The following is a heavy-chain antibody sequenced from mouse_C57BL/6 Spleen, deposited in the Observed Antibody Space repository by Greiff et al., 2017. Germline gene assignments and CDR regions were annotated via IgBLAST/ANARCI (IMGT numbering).Heavy chain of an antibody. Sequence: VQLQQSGAELVRPGTSVKVSCKASGYAFTNYLIEWVKQRPGQGLEWIGVINPGSGGTNYNEKFKGKATLTADKASSTAYMQLSSLTAEDSAVYFCARWLLDYWGQGTTLTVSS. V-gene: IGHV1-54*01. CDR2: INPGSGGT. CDR3: ARWLLDY. J-gene: IGHJ2*01. CDR1: GYAFTNYL. D-gene: IGHD2-2*01.